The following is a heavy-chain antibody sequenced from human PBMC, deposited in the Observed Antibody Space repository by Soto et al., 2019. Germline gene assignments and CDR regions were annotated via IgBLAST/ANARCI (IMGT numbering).Heavy chain of an antibody. V-gene: IGHV3-23*01. J-gene: IGHJ4*02. Sequence: GGSLRLSCAASGFTFSSYAMSWVRQAPGKGLEWVSAISGSGGSTYYADSVKGRFTISRDNSKNTLYLQMNSLRAEDTAVYYCAKDVCRGVSSWCYFDYWGQGTLVTVSS. D-gene: IGHD6-13*01. CDR3: AKDVCRGVSSWCYFDY. CDR1: GFTFSSYA. CDR2: ISGSGGST.